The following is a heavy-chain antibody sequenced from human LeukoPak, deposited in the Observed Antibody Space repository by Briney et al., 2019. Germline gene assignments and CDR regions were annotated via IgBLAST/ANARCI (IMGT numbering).Heavy chain of an antibody. CDR3: ARDGQYCSSTSYYNLYYYYGMDV. J-gene: IGHJ6*02. D-gene: IGHD2-2*02. Sequence: ASVKVSCKASGYTFTSYGISWVRQAPGQGLEWMGWISAYNGNTNYAQKLQGRVTMTTDTSTSTAYMELRSLRSDDTAVYYCARDGQYCSSTSYYNLYYYYGMDVWGQGTTVTVSS. CDR2: ISAYNGNT. CDR1: GYTFTSYG. V-gene: IGHV1-18*01.